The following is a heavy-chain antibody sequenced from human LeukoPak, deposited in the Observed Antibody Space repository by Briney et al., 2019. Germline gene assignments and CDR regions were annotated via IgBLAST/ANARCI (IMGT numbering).Heavy chain of an antibody. Sequence: GGSLRLSCAASGFTFNSYSMNWVRQAPGKGLEWVSYISSSSSTIYYADSVKGRFTISRDNAKNSLYLQMNSLRAEDTAVYYCARIGSGWSGYYMDVWGKGTTVTVSS. CDR3: ARIGSGWSGYYMDV. CDR1: GFTFNSYS. J-gene: IGHJ6*03. CDR2: ISSSSSTI. D-gene: IGHD6-19*01. V-gene: IGHV3-48*01.